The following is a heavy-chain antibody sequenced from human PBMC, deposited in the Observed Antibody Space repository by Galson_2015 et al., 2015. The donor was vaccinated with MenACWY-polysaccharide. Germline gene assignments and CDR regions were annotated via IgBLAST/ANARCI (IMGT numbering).Heavy chain of an antibody. J-gene: IGHJ4*02. CDR2: IRSKAYGGTT. CDR1: GFTFGDYA. V-gene: IGHV3-49*03. CDR3: TRHAHYDILTGYSMYFDY. Sequence: SLRLSCAASGFTFGDYAMSWFRQAPGKGLEWVGFIRSKAYGGTTEYAASVKGRFTISRDDSKRIAYLQMNSLKTEDTAVYYCTRHAHYDILTGYSMYFDYWGQGTLVTVSS. D-gene: IGHD3-9*01.